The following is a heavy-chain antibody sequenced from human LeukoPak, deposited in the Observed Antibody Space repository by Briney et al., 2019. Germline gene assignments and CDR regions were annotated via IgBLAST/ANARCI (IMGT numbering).Heavy chain of an antibody. D-gene: IGHD2-15*01. CDR2: IKKDGSEK. CDR3: ARDRVVVAATRYYYMDV. Sequence: GGSLRLSCAASGFTFSSYWMSWVRQAPGKGLEWVANIKKDGSEKYYVDSVKGRFTISRDNAKNSLYLQMNSLRAEDTALYYCARDRVVVAATRYYYMDVWGKGTTVTVSS. J-gene: IGHJ6*03. CDR1: GFTFSSYW. V-gene: IGHV3-7*03.